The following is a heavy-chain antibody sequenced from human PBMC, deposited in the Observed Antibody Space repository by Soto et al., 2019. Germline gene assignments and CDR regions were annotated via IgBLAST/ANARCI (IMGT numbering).Heavy chain of an antibody. D-gene: IGHD2-2*02. CDR2: IYYSGST. V-gene: IGHV4-39*01. CDR1: GGSISSSSYY. J-gene: IGHJ6*03. CDR3: ARLTKYCSSTSCYNRYYYYYYYMDV. Sequence: PSETLSLTCTVSGGSISSSSYYWGWIRQPPGKGLEWIGSIYYSGSTYYNPSLKSRVTISVDTSKNQFSLKLSSVTAADTAVYYCARLTKYCSSTSCYNRYYYYYYYMDVWGKATTVTVSS.